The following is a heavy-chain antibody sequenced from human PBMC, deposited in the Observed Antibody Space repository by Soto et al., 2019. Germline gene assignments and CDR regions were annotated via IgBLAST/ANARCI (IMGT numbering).Heavy chain of an antibody. V-gene: IGHV3-30*18. CDR1: GFTFSSYG. J-gene: IGHJ4*02. D-gene: IGHD6-13*01. CDR2: ISYDGSNK. Sequence: GGSLRLSCAASGFTFSSYGMHWVRQAPGKGLEWVAVISYDGSNKYYADSVKGRFTISRDNSKNTLYLQMNSLRAEDTAVYYCAKERLGYSSSWYLDYWGQGTLVTVSS. CDR3: AKERLGYSSSWYLDY.